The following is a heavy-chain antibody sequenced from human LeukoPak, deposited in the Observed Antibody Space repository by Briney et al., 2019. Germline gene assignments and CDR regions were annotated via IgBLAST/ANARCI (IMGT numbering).Heavy chain of an antibody. D-gene: IGHD1-26*01. CDR3: ARDGAPSGSYVRGFDY. CDR1: GFTFSSYA. J-gene: IGHJ4*02. V-gene: IGHV3-30-3*01. Sequence: GGSLRLSCAASGFTFSSYAMHWVRQAPGKGLEWVAVISYDGSNKYYADSVKGRFTISRDNSKNTLYLQMNSLRAEDTAVYYCARDGAPSGSYVRGFDYWGQGTLVTVSS. CDR2: ISYDGSNK.